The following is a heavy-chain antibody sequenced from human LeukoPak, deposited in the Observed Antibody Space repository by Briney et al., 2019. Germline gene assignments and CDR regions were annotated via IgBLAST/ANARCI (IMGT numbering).Heavy chain of an antibody. V-gene: IGHV3-11*04. CDR1: GFTVSSNY. J-gene: IGHJ4*02. D-gene: IGHD5-12*01. CDR2: ISTSGTTI. CDR3: ASRQSYGGYDY. Sequence: GGSLRLSCAASGFTVSSNYMSWVRQAPGKGLEWVSYISTSGTTIHYADSVKGRFTFSRDNARDSVYLQMNSLRAEDTAVYYCASRQSYGGYDYWGQGTLVTVSS.